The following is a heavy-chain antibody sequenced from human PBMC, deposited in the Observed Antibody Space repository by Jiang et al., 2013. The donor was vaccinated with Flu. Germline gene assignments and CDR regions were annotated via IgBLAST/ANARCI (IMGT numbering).Heavy chain of an antibody. CDR3: ARDLSPRGYSSGWYPGDY. CDR2: INAVNGDT. V-gene: IGHV1-3*01. D-gene: IGHD6-19*01. J-gene: IGHJ4*02. CDR1: GYTFTTYP. Sequence: GAEVKKPGASVKVSCKASGYTFTTYPTHWVRQAPGQRLEWMGWINAVNGDTKYSQKFQGRLTISRDTSANTAYMELSSLRSEDTAVYYCARDLSPRGYSSGWYPGDYWGQGTLVTVSS.